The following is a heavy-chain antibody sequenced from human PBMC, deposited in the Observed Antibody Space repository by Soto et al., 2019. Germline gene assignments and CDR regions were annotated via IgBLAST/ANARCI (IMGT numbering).Heavy chain of an antibody. Sequence: ASVKVSCKASGYTFTGYYMHWVRQAPGQGLEWMGWINPNSGGTNYAQKFQGRVTMTRDTSISTAYMELSRLRSDDTAVYYCAPPAEVAGTVGYYYGMDVWGQGTTVTVSS. V-gene: IGHV1-2*02. CDR3: APPAEVAGTVGYYYGMDV. J-gene: IGHJ6*02. CDR1: GYTFTGYY. D-gene: IGHD6-19*01. CDR2: INPNSGGT.